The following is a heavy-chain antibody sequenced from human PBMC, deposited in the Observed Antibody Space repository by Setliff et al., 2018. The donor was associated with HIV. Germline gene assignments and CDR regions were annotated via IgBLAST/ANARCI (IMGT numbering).Heavy chain of an antibody. V-gene: IGHV4-34*01. CDR1: GGSVSGYY. J-gene: IGHJ5*02. CDR2: ITPSGAT. D-gene: IGHD1-1*01. CDR3: SNWNTTIDEDA. Sequence: SETLSLTCAVYGGSVSGYYWGWFRQPPGKGMEWIGEITPSGATNYLPSLKSQVTMSLDTSKNQFSLKMTSVTAADTALYYCSNWNTTIDEDAWGQGTLVTVSS.